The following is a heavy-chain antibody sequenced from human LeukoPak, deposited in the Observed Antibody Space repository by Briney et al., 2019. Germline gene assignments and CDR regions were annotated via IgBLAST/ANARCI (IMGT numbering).Heavy chain of an antibody. CDR1: GGSISSGGYS. D-gene: IGHD3-10*01. CDR2: IYYSGST. Sequence: PSETLSLTCAVSGGSISSGGYSWSWIRQPPGTGLEWIGYIYYSGSTNYNPSLKSRVTISVDTSKNQFSLKLSSVTAADTAVYYCARSSGILRRFDYWGQGTLVTVSS. J-gene: IGHJ4*02. CDR3: ARSSGILRRFDY. V-gene: IGHV4-61*08.